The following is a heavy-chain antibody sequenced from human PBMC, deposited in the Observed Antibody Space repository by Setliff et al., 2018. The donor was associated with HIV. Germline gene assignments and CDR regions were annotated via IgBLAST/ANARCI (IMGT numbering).Heavy chain of an antibody. CDR2: INRDGSTI. CDR3: ARRDGLSGSSSLKVGGFDI. V-gene: IGHV3-74*03. Sequence: GGSLRLSCAASGFTFSDYWMHWVRLVPGKGLVWVSRINRDGSTIKYEDSVKGRFTISRDNAKNTLYLQVNSLRAEDTAFYYCARRDGLSGSSSLKVGGFDIWGHGTMVTVSS. J-gene: IGHJ3*02. D-gene: IGHD1-26*01. CDR1: GFTFSDYW.